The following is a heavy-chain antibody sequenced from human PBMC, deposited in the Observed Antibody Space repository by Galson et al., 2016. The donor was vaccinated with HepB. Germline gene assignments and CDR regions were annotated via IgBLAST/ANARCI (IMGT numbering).Heavy chain of an antibody. V-gene: IGHV4-34*10. J-gene: IGHJ5*02. CDR1: GASLRGSY. CDR3: ARGGASSKWFDR. Sequence: TLSLTCAVSGASLRGSYWSWIRQTPGKGLEWIGEINDNEDTNYSPSLKSRITLSVDTSKNQFSLKVNSVTAADTAVYYCARGGASSKWFDRWGQGVLVTVSS. D-gene: IGHD6-6*01. CDR2: INDNEDT.